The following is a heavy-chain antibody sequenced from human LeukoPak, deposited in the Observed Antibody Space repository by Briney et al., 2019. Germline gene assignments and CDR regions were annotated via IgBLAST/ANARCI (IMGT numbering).Heavy chain of an antibody. CDR3: ARVVVVAVMRVSGAFDI. D-gene: IGHD2-15*01. CDR2: INPNSGGT. J-gene: IGHJ3*02. V-gene: IGHV1-2*02. Sequence: ASVKVSCKASGYTFTGYYMHWVRQAPGQGLEWMGWINPNSGGTNYAQKFQGRVTMTRDTSISTAYMELSRLRSDDTAVYYCARVVVVAVMRVSGAFDIWGQGTMVTVSS. CDR1: GYTFTGYY.